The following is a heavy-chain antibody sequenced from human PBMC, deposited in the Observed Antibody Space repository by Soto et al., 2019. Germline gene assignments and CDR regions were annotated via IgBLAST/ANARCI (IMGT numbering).Heavy chain of an antibody. V-gene: IGHV4-30-4*01. D-gene: IGHD3-16*01. CDR1: GGSISSGDYY. CDR2: IYYSGST. J-gene: IGHJ5*02. CDR3: ARAVVGAHNWIDP. Sequence: QVQLQESGPGLVKPSQTLSLTCTVSGGSISSGDYYWSWIRQPPGKGLEWIGYIYYSGSTYYNPSLKSRVTISVDTSKDQFSLKLSSVTAADTAVYYCARAVVGAHNWIDPWGQGTLVTVSS.